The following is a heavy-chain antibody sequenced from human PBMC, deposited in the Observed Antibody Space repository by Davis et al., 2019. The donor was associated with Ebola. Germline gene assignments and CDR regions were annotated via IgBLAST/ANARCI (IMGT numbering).Heavy chain of an antibody. CDR3: ARDTLTGYYNEGFDY. D-gene: IGHD3-9*01. CDR1: GYTFTDYY. Sequence: ASVKVSCKASGYTFTDYYIHWVRQAPGQGLEWLGWINPNSGGTNYAQKFLGRVTMTRDTSINTAYMELSRLRSDDTAVFYCARDTLTGYYNEGFDYWGQGTLVTVSS. J-gene: IGHJ4*02. CDR2: INPNSGGT. V-gene: IGHV1-2*02.